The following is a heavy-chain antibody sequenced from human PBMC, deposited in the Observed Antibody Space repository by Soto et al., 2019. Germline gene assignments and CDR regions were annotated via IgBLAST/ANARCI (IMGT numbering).Heavy chain of an antibody. CDR1: GVTFSIYA. CDR2: IIPIFGTA. CDR3: ARDDYGREGYYYGMDV. V-gene: IGHV1-69*12. Sequence: QVQLVQSGSEVKKPGSSVKVYCKASGVTFSIYAISWVRQAPGKGLEWMGGIIPIFGTANYAQKFQGRVTITADESTSTADMELSSVSSEDTAGYYSARDDYGREGYYYGMDVWGHGTTVTVSS. D-gene: IGHD4-17*01. J-gene: IGHJ6*02.